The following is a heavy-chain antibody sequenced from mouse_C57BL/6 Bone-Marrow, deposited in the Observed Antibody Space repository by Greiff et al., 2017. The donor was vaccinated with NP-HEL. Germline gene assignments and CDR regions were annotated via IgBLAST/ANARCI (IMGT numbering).Heavy chain of an antibody. CDR3: ARHRDYGNFFDY. D-gene: IGHD2-1*01. CDR1: GFTFSDYY. CDR2: ISNGGGST. Sequence: EVQLVESGGGLVQPGGSLKLSCAASGFTFSDYYMYWVRQTPEKRLEWVAYISNGGGSTYYPDTVKGRFTIARDNDKNTLYLQMSRLQSEDTAMYYCARHRDYGNFFDYWGQGTTLTVSS. V-gene: IGHV5-12*01. J-gene: IGHJ2*01.